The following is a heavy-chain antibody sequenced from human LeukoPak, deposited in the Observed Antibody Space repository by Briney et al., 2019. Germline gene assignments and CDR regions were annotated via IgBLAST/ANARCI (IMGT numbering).Heavy chain of an antibody. CDR2: ISSSSSYI. J-gene: IGHJ3*02. Sequence: GGSLRLSCAASGFTFSSYSMNWVRQAPGKGLEWVSSISSSSSYIYYADSVKGRFTISRDNAKNSLYLQMNSLRAEDTAVYYCARVVGIAVAGTAFDIWGQGTVVTVSS. CDR3: ARVVGIAVAGTAFDI. CDR1: GFTFSSYS. V-gene: IGHV3-21*01. D-gene: IGHD6-19*01.